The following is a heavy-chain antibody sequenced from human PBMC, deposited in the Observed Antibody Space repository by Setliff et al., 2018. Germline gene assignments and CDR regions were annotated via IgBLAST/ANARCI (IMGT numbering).Heavy chain of an antibody. CDR1: GFTFGDFA. V-gene: IGHV3-48*01. D-gene: IGHD7-27*01. J-gene: IGHJ4*02. CDR3: VRDLHWGFDY. Sequence: PGGSLRLSCAASGFTFGDFAMTWVCQAPGKGLEWISLIGHGATTSYADSVKGRFTISRDNVKNSLFLQMNSLRAEDTAVYYCVRDLHWGFDYWGLGTLVTVSS. CDR2: IGHGATT.